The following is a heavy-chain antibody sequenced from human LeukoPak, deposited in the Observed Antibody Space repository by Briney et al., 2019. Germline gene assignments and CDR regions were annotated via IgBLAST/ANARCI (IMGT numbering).Heavy chain of an antibody. CDR3: ARQASLRYFDWLFFDY. V-gene: IGHV4-34*01. D-gene: IGHD3-9*01. J-gene: IGHJ4*02. CDR2: INHSGST. CDR1: IDSFTNYY. Sequence: SETLSLTCAVYIDSFTNYYWSWIRQPPGKGLEWVGEINHSGSTNFNPSLKSRVTISVDTSKNQFSLNLSSVTAADTAVYYCARQASLRYFDWLFFDYWGQGTLVTVSS.